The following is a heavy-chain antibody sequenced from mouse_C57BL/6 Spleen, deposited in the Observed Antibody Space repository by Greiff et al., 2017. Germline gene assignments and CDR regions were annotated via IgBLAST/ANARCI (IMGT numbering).Heavy chain of an antibody. CDR2: IYPGDGDT. Sequence: VQLQQSGPELVKPGASVKISCKASGYAFSSSWMNWVKQRPGKGLEWIGRIYPGDGDTNYNGKFKGKATLTADKSSSTAYMQLSSLTSEDSAVYFCARFHYDGYYFDYWGQGTTLTVSS. J-gene: IGHJ2*01. CDR3: ARFHYDGYYFDY. V-gene: IGHV1-82*01. CDR1: GYAFSSSW. D-gene: IGHD2-3*01.